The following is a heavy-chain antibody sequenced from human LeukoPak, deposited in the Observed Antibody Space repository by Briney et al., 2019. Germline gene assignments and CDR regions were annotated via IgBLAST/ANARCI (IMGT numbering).Heavy chain of an antibody. Sequence: PSETLSLTCTVSGGSISSGGYYWSWIRQHPGKGLEWIGYIYYSGSTYYNPSLKSRVTISVDTSKNQFSLKLSSVTAADTAVYYCARDRYSSSSPGYYGMDVWGQGTTVTVSS. CDR2: IYYSGST. CDR3: ARDRYSSSSPGYYGMDV. D-gene: IGHD6-13*01. CDR1: GGSISSGGYY. J-gene: IGHJ6*02. V-gene: IGHV4-31*03.